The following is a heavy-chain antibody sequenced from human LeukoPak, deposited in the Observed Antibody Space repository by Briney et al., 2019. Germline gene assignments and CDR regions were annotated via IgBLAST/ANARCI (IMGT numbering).Heavy chain of an antibody. CDR2: IRYDGNNK. V-gene: IGHV3-30*02. CDR3: AKDGYSGYDGYYMDV. J-gene: IGHJ6*03. D-gene: IGHD5-12*01. Sequence: PGGSLRLSCAASGFTFSSYGMHWVRQAPGKGLEWVAFIRYDGNNKYYVDSVKGRFSISRENSNNTLHMQMNSLSIEDTAVYYCAKDGYSGYDGYYMDVWGKGTTVTVSS. CDR1: GFTFSSYG.